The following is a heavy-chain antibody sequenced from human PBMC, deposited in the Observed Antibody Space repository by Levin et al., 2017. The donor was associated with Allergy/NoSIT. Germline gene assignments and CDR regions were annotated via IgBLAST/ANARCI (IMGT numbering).Heavy chain of an antibody. Sequence: AASVKVSCKASGGTFSSYAISWVRQAPGQGLEWMGGIIPIFGTANYAQKFQGRVTITADESTSTAYMELSSLRSEDTAVYYCARQSPYSSGWYLIDYWGQGTLVTVSS. D-gene: IGHD6-19*01. CDR3: ARQSPYSSGWYLIDY. CDR1: GGTFSSYA. J-gene: IGHJ4*02. V-gene: IGHV1-69*13. CDR2: IIPIFGTA.